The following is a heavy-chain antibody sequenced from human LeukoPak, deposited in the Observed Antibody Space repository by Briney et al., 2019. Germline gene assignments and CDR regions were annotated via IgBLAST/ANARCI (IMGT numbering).Heavy chain of an antibody. V-gene: IGHV1-69*05. D-gene: IGHD3-22*01. CDR2: IIPIFGTA. Sequence: SVKVSCKASGGTFSSYAISWVRQAPGQGLEWMGGIIPIFGTANYAQKFQGRVTITTDKSTSTAYMERSSLRSEDTAVYYCARDRDDSSGYYPWGQGTLVTVSS. J-gene: IGHJ5*02. CDR1: GGTFSSYA. CDR3: ARDRDDSSGYYP.